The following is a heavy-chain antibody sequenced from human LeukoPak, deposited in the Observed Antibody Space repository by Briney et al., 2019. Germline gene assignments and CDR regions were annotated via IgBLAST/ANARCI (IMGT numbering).Heavy chain of an antibody. V-gene: IGHV4-39*01. CDR2: IYYSGST. D-gene: IGHD4-17*01. Sequence: SETLSLTCTVSGGSISSSSYYWGWIRQPPGKGLEWIGSIYYSGSTYYNPSLKSRVTISVDTSKNQFSLKLSSVTAADTAVYYCARQYRYGTPGWGQGTLGTVSS. CDR1: GGSISSSSYY. J-gene: IGHJ4*01. CDR3: ARQYRYGTPG.